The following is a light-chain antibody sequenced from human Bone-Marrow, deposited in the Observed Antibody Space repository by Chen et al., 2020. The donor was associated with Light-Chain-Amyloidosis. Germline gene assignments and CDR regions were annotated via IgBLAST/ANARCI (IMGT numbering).Light chain of an antibody. CDR1: SSDVGVYNL. CDR2: EVT. Sequence: QSALTQPASGSGSPGKSITFPCSGTSSDVGVYNLVSWYQQHPGKAPKLMIYEVTKRPSGVSTRFSGSKSGNTASMTISGLQAEDEADYYCCSYQGCCNPYVFGTGTKVTVL. J-gene: IGLJ1*01. V-gene: IGLV2-23*02. CDR3: CSYQGCCNPYV.